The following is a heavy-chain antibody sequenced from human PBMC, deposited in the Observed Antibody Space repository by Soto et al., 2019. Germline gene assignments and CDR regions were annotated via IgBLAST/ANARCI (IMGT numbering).Heavy chain of an antibody. J-gene: IGHJ4*02. CDR3: TRRTDCAEQYYFDY. CDR2: IRSKAYGGTT. D-gene: IGHD2-21*02. CDR1: GFTFGDYA. Sequence: GGSLRLSCTASGFTFGDYAMSWFRQAPGKGLEWVGFIRSKAYGGTTEYAASVKGRFTISRDDSKSIAYLQMNSLKTEDTAVYYCTRRTDCAEQYYFDYWGQGTLVTVSS. V-gene: IGHV3-49*03.